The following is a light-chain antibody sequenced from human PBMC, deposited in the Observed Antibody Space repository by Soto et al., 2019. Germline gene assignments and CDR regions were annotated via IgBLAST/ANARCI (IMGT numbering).Light chain of an antibody. CDR1: QSVSNN. Sequence: EIVMTQSPATLSVSPGERATLSCRASQSVSNNLSGYQKKTGQASRLLIYGAATRATGIPAMFSGSGSGKEFTLTISSLQSEDFAVYYWQQYNNWWTFGQGTRVEIK. V-gene: IGKV3-15*01. CDR2: GAA. CDR3: QQYNNWWT. J-gene: IGKJ1*01.